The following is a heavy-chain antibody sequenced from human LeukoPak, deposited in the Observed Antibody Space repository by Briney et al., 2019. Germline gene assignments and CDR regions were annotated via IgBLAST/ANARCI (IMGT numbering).Heavy chain of an antibody. V-gene: IGHV4-30-4*01. D-gene: IGHD5-24*01. Sequence: KPSETLSLTCTVSGGSISSGDYYWSWIRQPPGKGLEWIGYIYYSGSTYYNSSLKSRVTISVDTSKNQFSLKLSSVTAADTAVYYCARSEMATTFDYWGQGALVTVSS. J-gene: IGHJ4*02. CDR1: GGSISSGDYY. CDR2: IYYSGST. CDR3: ARSEMATTFDY.